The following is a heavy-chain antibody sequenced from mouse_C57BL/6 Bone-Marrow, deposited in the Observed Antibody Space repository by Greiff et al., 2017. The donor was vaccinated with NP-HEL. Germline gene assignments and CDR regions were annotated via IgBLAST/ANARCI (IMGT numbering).Heavy chain of an antibody. Sequence: QVHVKQPGTELVKPGASVKLSCKASGYTFTSYWMHWVKQRPGQGLEWIGNINPSNGGTNYNEKFKSKATLTVDKSSSTAYMQLSSLTSEDSAVYYCARGTAQAPWFAYWGQGTLVTVSA. D-gene: IGHD3-2*02. CDR3: ARGTAQAPWFAY. CDR2: INPSNGGT. V-gene: IGHV1-53*01. J-gene: IGHJ3*01. CDR1: GYTFTSYW.